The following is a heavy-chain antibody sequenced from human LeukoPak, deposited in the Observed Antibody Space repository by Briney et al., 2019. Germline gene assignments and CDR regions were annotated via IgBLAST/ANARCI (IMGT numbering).Heavy chain of an antibody. CDR1: GGSISSYY. V-gene: IGHV4-59*08. CDR2: IYYSGST. D-gene: IGHD6-13*01. CDR3: ARHGRGYSSSWRDWFDP. J-gene: IGHJ5*02. Sequence: SETLSLTCTVSGGSISSYYWSWIRQPPGKGLEWIGYIYYSGSTNYNPSLKSRVTISVDTSKNQFSLKLSSVTAADTAVYYCARHGRGYSSSWRDWFDPWGQGTLVTVSS.